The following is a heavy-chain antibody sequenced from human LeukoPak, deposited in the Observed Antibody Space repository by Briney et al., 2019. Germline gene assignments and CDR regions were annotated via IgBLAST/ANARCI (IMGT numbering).Heavy chain of an antibody. CDR3: ARGYCSSTSCLFDY. CDR2: INPNSGDT. V-gene: IGHV1-2*06. J-gene: IGHJ4*02. D-gene: IGHD2-2*01. CDR1: GYTFTGYH. Sequence: ASVKVSCKASGYTFTGYHMHWVRQAPGQGLEWMGRINPNSGDTNYAQMFQGRVTMTRDTSISTAYMELSRLRSDDTAVYYCARGYCSSTSCLFDYWGQGTLVTVSS.